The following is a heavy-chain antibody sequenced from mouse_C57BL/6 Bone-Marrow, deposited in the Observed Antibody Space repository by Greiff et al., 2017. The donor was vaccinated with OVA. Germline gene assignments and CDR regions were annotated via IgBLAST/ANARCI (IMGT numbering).Heavy chain of an antibody. J-gene: IGHJ1*03. CDR2: INPSNGGT. V-gene: IGHV1-53*01. CDR1: GYTFTSYW. Sequence: QVQLQQSGTELVKPGASVKLSCKASGYTFTSYWMHWVKQRPGQGLEWIGNINPSNGGTNYNEKFKSKATLTVDKSSSTAYMQLSSLTSEDSAVYYCARWGGNWKYFDVWGTGTTVTVSS. D-gene: IGHD2-1*01. CDR3: ARWGGNWKYFDV.